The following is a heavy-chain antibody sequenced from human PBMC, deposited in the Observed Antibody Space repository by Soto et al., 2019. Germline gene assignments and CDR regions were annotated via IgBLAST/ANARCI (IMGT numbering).Heavy chain of an antibody. D-gene: IGHD6-13*01. CDR2: IIPIFGTA. CDR1: GGTFSSYA. Sequence: GASVKVSCKASGGTFSSYAISWVRQAPGQGLEWMGGIIPIFGTANYAQKFQGRVTITADESTSTAYMELSSLRSEDTAVYYCARVKWGSIAAAVAYYFDYWGQGTLVTVSS. V-gene: IGHV1-69*13. CDR3: ARVKWGSIAAAVAYYFDY. J-gene: IGHJ4*02.